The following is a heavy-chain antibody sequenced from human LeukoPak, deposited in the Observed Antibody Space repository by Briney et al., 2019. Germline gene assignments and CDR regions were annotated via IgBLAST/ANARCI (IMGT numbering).Heavy chain of an antibody. CDR2: IIPIFGTA. CDR1: GGTFSSYA. CDR3: ARGRIVVDAFDI. J-gene: IGHJ3*02. Sequence: SVKVSCKASGGTFSSYAISWVRQAPGLGLGWMGGIIPIFGTANYAQKFQGRVTTTADESTSTAYMELSSLRSEDTAVYYCARGRIVVDAFDIWGQGTMVTVSS. D-gene: IGHD2-15*01. V-gene: IGHV1-69*01.